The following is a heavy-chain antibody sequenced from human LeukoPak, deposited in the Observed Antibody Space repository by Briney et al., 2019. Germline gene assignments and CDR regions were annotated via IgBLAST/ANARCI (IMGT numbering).Heavy chain of an antibody. J-gene: IGHJ4*02. CDR3: ARAVDTAMVLPYFDY. CDR2: ISGSGGST. V-gene: IGHV3-23*01. Sequence: GGSLRLSCAASGFTFSSYAMSWVRQAPGKGLEWVSAISGSGGSTYYADSVKGRFTISRDNSKNTLYLQMNSLRAEDTAVYYCARAVDTAMVLPYFDYWGQGTLVTVSS. D-gene: IGHD5-18*01. CDR1: GFTFSSYA.